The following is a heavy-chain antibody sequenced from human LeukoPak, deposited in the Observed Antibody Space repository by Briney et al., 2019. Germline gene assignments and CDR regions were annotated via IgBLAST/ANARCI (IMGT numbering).Heavy chain of an antibody. CDR3: ARGMYLWLGVDY. CDR1: GYTFTGYY. Sequence: ASVKVSCKASGYTFTGYYIHWVRQAPGQGLEWMGWINPNSGDTNYAQKFQGRITMTRDTSINTAYMELSRLRSDDTVVYNCARGMYLWLGVDYWGQGTLVTVSS. D-gene: IGHD3-10*01. J-gene: IGHJ4*02. V-gene: IGHV1-2*02. CDR2: INPNSGDT.